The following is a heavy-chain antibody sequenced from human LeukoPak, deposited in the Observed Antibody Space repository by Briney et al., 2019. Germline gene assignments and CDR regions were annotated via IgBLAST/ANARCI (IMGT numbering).Heavy chain of an antibody. Sequence: KPSETLSLTCTVSGYSISSGYYWGWIRQPPGKGLEWIGSIYHSGSTYYNPSLKSRVTISVDTSKNQFSLKLSSVTAADTAVYYCARTRLRYVPDAFDIWGQGTMVTVSS. V-gene: IGHV4-38-2*02. D-gene: IGHD2-15*01. CDR3: ARTRLRYVPDAFDI. CDR2: IYHSGST. J-gene: IGHJ3*02. CDR1: GYSISSGYY.